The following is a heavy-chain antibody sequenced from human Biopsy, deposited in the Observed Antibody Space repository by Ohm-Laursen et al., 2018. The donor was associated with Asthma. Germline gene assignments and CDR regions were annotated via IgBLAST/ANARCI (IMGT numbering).Heavy chain of an antibody. V-gene: IGHV3-30*18. CDR2: ITVDGSNK. J-gene: IGHJ4*02. CDR3: PKDVSPGWEVRRWLDY. D-gene: IGHD4-23*01. CDR1: GFTFSNYG. Sequence: SLRLSCTASGFTFSNYGMNWVRQAPGKGLEWVADITVDGSNKGFADSVKGRFTISRDNAKNTMYLEMNSLRAEDTAVYYCPKDVSPGWEVRRWLDYWGQGTLVTVSA.